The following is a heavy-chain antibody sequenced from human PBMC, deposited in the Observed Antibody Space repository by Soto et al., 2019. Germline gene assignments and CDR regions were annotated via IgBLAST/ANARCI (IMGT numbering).Heavy chain of an antibody. D-gene: IGHD3-3*01. CDR3: GRGWDFWSGYHYTGDPRYYGMEV. J-gene: IGHJ6*02. CDR1: GFTFSSYA. Sequence: VQLVESGGGVVQPGRSLRLSCAASGFTFSSYAMHWVRQAPGKGLEWVAVISYDGSNKYYADSVKGRFTISRDNYKDPLYLQMNSLRAEDKAVYYCGRGWDFWSGYHYTGDPRYYGMEVWGPGTTVTVSS. V-gene: IGHV3-30-3*01. CDR2: ISYDGSNK.